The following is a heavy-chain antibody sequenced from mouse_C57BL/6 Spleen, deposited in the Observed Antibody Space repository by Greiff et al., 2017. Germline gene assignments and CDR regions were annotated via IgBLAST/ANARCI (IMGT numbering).Heavy chain of an antibody. Sequence: EVKLMESGGGLVKPGGSLKLSCAASGFTFSSYTMSWVRQTPEKRLEWVATISGGGGNTYYPDSVKGRFTISRDNAKNTLYLQMSSLGSEDTALYYCARLITTVVDDWGQGTTLTVSS. D-gene: IGHD1-1*01. CDR3: ARLITTVVDD. J-gene: IGHJ2*01. V-gene: IGHV5-9*01. CDR1: GFTFSSYT. CDR2: ISGGGGNT.